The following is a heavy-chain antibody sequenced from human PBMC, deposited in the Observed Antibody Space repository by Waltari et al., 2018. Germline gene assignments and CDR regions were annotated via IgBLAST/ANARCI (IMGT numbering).Heavy chain of an antibody. Sequence: QVQLQESGPGLVKPSETLSLTCAVSGYSISSGYYWGWIRQPPGKGLEWIGSIYHSGSTYYNPSLKSRVTISVDTSKNQFSLKLSSVTAADTAVYYCARYQQWLEYYFDYWGQGTLVTVSS. CDR3: ARYQQWLEYYFDY. CDR2: IYHSGST. CDR1: GYSISSGYY. D-gene: IGHD6-19*01. J-gene: IGHJ4*02. V-gene: IGHV4-38-2*01.